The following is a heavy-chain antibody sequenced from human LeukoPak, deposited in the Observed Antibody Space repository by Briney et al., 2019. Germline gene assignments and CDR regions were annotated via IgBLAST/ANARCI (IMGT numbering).Heavy chain of an antibody. CDR2: ISSSGSYI. J-gene: IGHJ4*02. D-gene: IGHD3-10*01. CDR1: GFTFSSYS. V-gene: IGHV3-21*01. Sequence: GGSLRLSCAASGFTFSSYSMNWVRQAPGKGLEWVSSISSSGSYIYYADSVKGRFTISRDNAKNSLYLQMNSLRAEDTAVYYCAREATYGSGSYWPDYWGQGTLVTVSS. CDR3: AREATYGSGSYWPDY.